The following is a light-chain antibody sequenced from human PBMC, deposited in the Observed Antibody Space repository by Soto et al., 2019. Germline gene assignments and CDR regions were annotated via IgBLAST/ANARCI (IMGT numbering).Light chain of an antibody. CDR2: AAS. J-gene: IGKJ1*01. Sequence: DIQMKQNASSMSASVEHRVIITCRASQSISNHLNWYQQKPWTPPKPLTFAASSLQSGVPSRFSGTRSGPDFTLTLSSLQTEDFATYDGQQRYSSSPTFGQGTKVDIK. CDR3: QQRYSSSPT. V-gene: IGKV1-39*01. CDR1: QSISNH.